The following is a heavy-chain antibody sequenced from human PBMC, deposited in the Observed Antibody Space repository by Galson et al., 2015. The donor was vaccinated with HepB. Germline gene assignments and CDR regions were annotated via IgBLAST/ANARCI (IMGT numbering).Heavy chain of an antibody. CDR1: GITFSTYA. V-gene: IGHV3-30-3*01. CDR2: ISYDGGRR. CDR3: ATGPHSDSGWYVVGGDF. D-gene: IGHD6-19*01. Sequence: SLRLSCAGSGITFSTYAMHWVRQAPGKGLEWVAVISYDGGRRYNADSVKGRFTISRDNSKNTLYLQMDSLRAEDTATYYCATGPHSDSGWYVVGGDFWGQGTLVTVSS. J-gene: IGHJ4*02.